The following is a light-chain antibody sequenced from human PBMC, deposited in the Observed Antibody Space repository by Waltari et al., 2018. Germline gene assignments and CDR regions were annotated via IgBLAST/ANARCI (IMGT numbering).Light chain of an antibody. V-gene: IGLV2-8*01. CDR1: PSDVGAYDF. CDR3: SSYADNDNLV. J-gene: IGLJ1*01. CDR2: EVY. Sequence: QSALTQPPSASASPGQSVTISCTGTPSDVGAYDFVSWFQQLPGNAPKLIIFEVYKRPSGVPDRFSGSKSGNTASLTVSGLQADDEADYFCSSYADNDNLVFGTGTKVSVL.